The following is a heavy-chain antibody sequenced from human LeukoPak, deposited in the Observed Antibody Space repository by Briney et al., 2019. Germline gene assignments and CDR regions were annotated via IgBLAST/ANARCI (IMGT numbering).Heavy chain of an antibody. Sequence: GESLKISCKGSGYSFTSNWIGWVRQLPGKGLEWMGIIYPVDSDTRYSPSFQGQVTISADKSISTPYLQWTTLKPPDPAMYYCARFSSIAALWGYWGQGTLVSVS. D-gene: IGHD6-6*01. CDR2: IYPVDSDT. J-gene: IGHJ4*02. CDR3: ARFSSIAALWGY. CDR1: GYSFTSNW. V-gene: IGHV5-51*01.